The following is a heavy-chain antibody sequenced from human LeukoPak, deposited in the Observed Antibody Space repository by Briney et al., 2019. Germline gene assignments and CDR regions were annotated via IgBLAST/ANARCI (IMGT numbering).Heavy chain of an antibody. Sequence: GASVKVSCKTSGYTFTDFSINWVRPAPGQGLEGLGWITSYNGNTNHLQTLQGRITMTTDTSTSRDYLELRSLTSDDTAVYYCTRDLGQVVAGTAFDMWGQGTMVIVSS. CDR1: GYTFTDFS. CDR3: TRDLGQVVAGTAFDM. D-gene: IGHD6-19*01. J-gene: IGHJ3*02. V-gene: IGHV1-18*01. CDR2: ITSYNGNT.